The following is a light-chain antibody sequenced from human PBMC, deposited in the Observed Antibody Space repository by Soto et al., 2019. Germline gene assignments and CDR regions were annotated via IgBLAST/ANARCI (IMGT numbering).Light chain of an antibody. Sequence: QSALTQPRSVSGSPGQSVTISCTGTSSDVGVYNYVSWYQQHPGKAPQLVIYDVSRRPSGVPDRFSGSKSGNTASLTISGLQAEDEADYYCCSYAGSSLWVFGGGTKPTVL. CDR2: DVS. CDR3: CSYAGSSLWV. V-gene: IGLV2-11*01. CDR1: SSDVGVYNY. J-gene: IGLJ3*02.